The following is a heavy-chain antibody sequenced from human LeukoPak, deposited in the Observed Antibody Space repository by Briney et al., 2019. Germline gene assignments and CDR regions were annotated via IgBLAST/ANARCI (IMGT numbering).Heavy chain of an antibody. Sequence: PGGSLRLSCAASGFTVSSNYMSWVRQAPGKGLEWVSVIYSGGSTYYADSVKGRFTISRDNSKNTLYLQMNSLRAEDTAVYYCARAYYDFWSGYYYWDYWGQGTLVTVSS. CDR1: GFTVSSNY. J-gene: IGHJ4*02. CDR3: ARAYYDFWSGYYYWDY. V-gene: IGHV3-53*01. CDR2: IYSGGST. D-gene: IGHD3-3*01.